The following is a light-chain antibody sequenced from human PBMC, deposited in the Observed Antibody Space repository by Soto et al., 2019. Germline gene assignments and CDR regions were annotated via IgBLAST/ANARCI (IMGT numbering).Light chain of an antibody. Sequence: QSVLTQPASVSGSPGQSITISCTGTSSDIGGYKHVSWYQQHPGKAPKLMIYEVSNRPSGVSNRFSGSKSGNTASLTSSGLQAEDEADYYCSSYTTSSTQVFGTGTKLTVL. CDR2: EVS. CDR3: SSYTTSSTQV. J-gene: IGLJ1*01. V-gene: IGLV2-14*01. CDR1: SSDIGGYKH.